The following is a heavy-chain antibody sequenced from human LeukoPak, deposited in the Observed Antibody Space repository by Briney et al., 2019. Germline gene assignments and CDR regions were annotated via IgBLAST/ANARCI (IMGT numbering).Heavy chain of an antibody. J-gene: IGHJ4*02. Sequence: GSLRLSCAASGFTFSSYAMSWVRQAPGRGLEWVSGLRGSGVYTYYADSVKGRFTISRDNSKNTLFLQLNRLRAEDTAMYYCAKAGVQLWSPAGDYWGQGTLVTVSS. D-gene: IGHD5-18*01. CDR2: LRGSGVYT. V-gene: IGHV3-23*01. CDR3: AKAGVQLWSPAGDY. CDR1: GFTFSSYA.